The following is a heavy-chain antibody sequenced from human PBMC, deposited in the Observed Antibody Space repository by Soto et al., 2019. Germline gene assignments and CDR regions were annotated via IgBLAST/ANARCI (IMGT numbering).Heavy chain of an antibody. V-gene: IGHV3-7*01. J-gene: IGHJ3*01. CDR2: IKQDGSEK. Sequence: PGGSLRLSCAASGFTFSSYWMSWVRQAPGKGLEWVANIKQDGSEKYYVDSVKGRFTISRDNSKNTLFLNMDSLRPEDTAVYHCVKGDLDTAVANSPDAFDFWGPGTMVTVSS. D-gene: IGHD5-18*01. CDR1: GFTFSSYW. CDR3: VKGDLDTAVANSPDAFDF.